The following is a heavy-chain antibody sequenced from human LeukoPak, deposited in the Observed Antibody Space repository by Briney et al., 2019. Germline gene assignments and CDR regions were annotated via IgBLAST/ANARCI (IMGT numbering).Heavy chain of an antibody. D-gene: IGHD4-11*01. V-gene: IGHV3-9*03. Sequence: PGGSLRLSCAASGFTFDDYAMHWVRQAPGKGLEWVSGISWNSGSIGYADSVKGRFTISRDNAKNSLYLQMNSLRAEDMALYYCARGVTTVTTMDTYAFDIWGQGTMVTVSS. CDR2: ISWNSGSI. CDR1: GFTFDDYA. J-gene: IGHJ3*02. CDR3: ARGVTTVTTMDTYAFDI.